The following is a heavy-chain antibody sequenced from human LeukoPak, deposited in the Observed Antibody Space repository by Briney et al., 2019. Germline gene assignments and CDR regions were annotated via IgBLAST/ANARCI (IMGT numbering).Heavy chain of an antibody. Sequence: PGGSLRLSCAASGFTFSSYAMSWVRQAPGRGLEWVSAISGSGGTTYYADSVEGRFTISRDNSKNTLYLQMNSLRAEDTAVYFCAKDGQYYDFWSGSHYDYWGQGTLVTVSS. CDR1: GFTFSSYA. CDR3: AKDGQYYDFWSGSHYDY. CDR2: ISGSGGTT. D-gene: IGHD3-3*01. V-gene: IGHV3-23*01. J-gene: IGHJ4*02.